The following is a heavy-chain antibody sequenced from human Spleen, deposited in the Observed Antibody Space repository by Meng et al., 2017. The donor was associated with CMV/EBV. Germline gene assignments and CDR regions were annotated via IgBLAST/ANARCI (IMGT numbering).Heavy chain of an antibody. CDR1: GGSSSISTW. Sequence: QVELQESGPGLVMPSGSLSLTCAGAGGSSSISTWWSWDRQPPGKGLEWIGEIYHSGGTNYNPSLRGRVTISLDKSKNQFSLTLRSVTAADTAVYYCARDPYAAGWAGWGQGTLVTVSS. CDR2: IYHSGGT. CDR3: ARDPYAAGWAG. J-gene: IGHJ4*02. D-gene: IGHD6-19*01. V-gene: IGHV4-4*02.